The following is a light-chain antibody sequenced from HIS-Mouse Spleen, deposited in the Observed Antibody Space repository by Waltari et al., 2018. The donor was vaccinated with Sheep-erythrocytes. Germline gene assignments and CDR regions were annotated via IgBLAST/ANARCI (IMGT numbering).Light chain of an antibody. V-gene: IGLV3-21*01. CDR1: NIGSKS. J-gene: IGLJ1*01. Sequence: SYVLTQPPSVSVAPGKTARITCGGNNIGSKSGHWYQQKPGKAPKLMIYDVSKRPSGVPDRFSGSKSGNTASLTISGLQAEDEADYYCCSYAGSYNHVFATGTKVTVL. CDR2: DVS. CDR3: CSYAGSYNHV.